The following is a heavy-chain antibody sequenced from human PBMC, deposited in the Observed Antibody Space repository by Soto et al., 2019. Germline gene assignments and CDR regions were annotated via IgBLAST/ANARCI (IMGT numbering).Heavy chain of an antibody. J-gene: IGHJ4*02. Sequence: QVQLVESGGGVVQPGRSLRLSCAASGFTFSYYSMHWVRQAPGKGLEWVAVISYDGSNKYYADSVKGRFIISRDNSKNRLYLQMNRLRAEDTAVYYCAKGPPLDYWGQGTLVTVSS. V-gene: IGHV3-30*18. CDR2: ISYDGSNK. CDR1: GFTFSYYS. CDR3: AKGPPLDY.